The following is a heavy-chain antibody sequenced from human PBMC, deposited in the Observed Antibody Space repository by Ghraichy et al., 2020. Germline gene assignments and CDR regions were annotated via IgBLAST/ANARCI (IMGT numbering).Heavy chain of an antibody. CDR1: GFSLSTSGVG. Sequence: SGPTLVKPTQTLTLTCTFSGFSLSTSGVGVGWIRQPPGKALEWLALIYWDDDKRYSPSLKSRLTITKDTSKNQVVLTMTNMDPVDTATYYCAHRRYDYVWGSYRPPLYFDYWGQGTLVTVSS. V-gene: IGHV2-5*02. J-gene: IGHJ4*02. CDR3: AHRRYDYVWGSYRPPLYFDY. D-gene: IGHD3-16*02. CDR2: IYWDDDK.